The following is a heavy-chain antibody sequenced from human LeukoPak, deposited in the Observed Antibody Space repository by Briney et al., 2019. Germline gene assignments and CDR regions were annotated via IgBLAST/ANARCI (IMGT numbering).Heavy chain of an antibody. Sequence: SQTLSLTCTVSGGSISSGSYYWSWIRQPAGKELEWIGRIYNPSLKSRVSLSVHTSRNQFSLKLNSVTAADTAVYYCARYDYGANFDLWGQGTLVIVSS. CDR1: GGSISSGSYY. CDR3: ARYDYGANFDL. J-gene: IGHJ4*02. CDR2: I. D-gene: IGHD4/OR15-4a*01. V-gene: IGHV4-61*02.